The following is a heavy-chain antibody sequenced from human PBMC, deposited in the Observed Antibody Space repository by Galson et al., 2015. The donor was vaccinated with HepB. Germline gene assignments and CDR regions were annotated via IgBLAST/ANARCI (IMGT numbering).Heavy chain of an antibody. CDR2: INHSGST. V-gene: IGHV4-34*01. J-gene: IGHJ5*02. CDR3: AREGSMVSSGYHNWFDP. CDR1: GGSFSGYY. Sequence: CAVYGGSFSGYYWSWIRQPPGKGLEWIGEINHSGSTNYNPSLKSRVTISVDTSTSTVYMELSSLRSEDTAVYYCAREGSMVSSGYHNWFDPWGQGTLVTVSS. D-gene: IGHD3-22*01.